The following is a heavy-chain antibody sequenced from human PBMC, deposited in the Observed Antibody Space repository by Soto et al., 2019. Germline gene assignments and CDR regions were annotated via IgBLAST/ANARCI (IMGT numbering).Heavy chain of an antibody. Sequence: EVQLVESGGGLVQPGGSLRLSCAASGFTFSDHYMDWVRQAPGKGLEWVARSRNRVNSHTTEYAASVKGRFTISRDESKSSLDLQMNSLKIEDTDVYYCTRGLLGGAPSYAFHGMDVWGQWTTVTVSS. CDR2: SRNRVNSHTT. CDR1: GFTFSDHY. CDR3: TRGLLGGAPSYAFHGMDV. D-gene: IGHD1-26*01. V-gene: IGHV3-72*01. J-gene: IGHJ6*01.